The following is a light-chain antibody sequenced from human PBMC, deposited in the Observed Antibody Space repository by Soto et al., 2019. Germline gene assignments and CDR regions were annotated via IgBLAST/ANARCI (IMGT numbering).Light chain of an antibody. Sequence: IVLTHSPATLSLSPWERATLSCRASQSVSTYLAWYQQRPGQAPRLLIYDASYRATDIPPRFSGSGSGTDFTLTISSLEPEDFAVYYCQQRRSWPPTITFGQGTRLEIK. CDR2: DAS. CDR1: QSVSTY. CDR3: QQRRSWPPTIT. J-gene: IGKJ5*01. V-gene: IGKV3-11*01.